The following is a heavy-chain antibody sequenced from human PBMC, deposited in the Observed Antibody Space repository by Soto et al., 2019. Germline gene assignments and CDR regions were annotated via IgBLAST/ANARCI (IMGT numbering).Heavy chain of an antibody. Sequence: SQTLSLTCVISGDSVSSNSAAWNWIRQSPSRGLEWLGRTYYRSKWYNDYAVSVKSRITINPGTSKNQFSLQLNSVTPEDTAVYYCARDTLPALGYCSSTSCYPVYGMDVWGQGTTVTVSS. J-gene: IGHJ6*02. V-gene: IGHV6-1*01. CDR3: ARDTLPALGYCSSTSCYPVYGMDV. CDR1: GDSVSSNSAA. D-gene: IGHD2-2*01. CDR2: TYYRSKWYN.